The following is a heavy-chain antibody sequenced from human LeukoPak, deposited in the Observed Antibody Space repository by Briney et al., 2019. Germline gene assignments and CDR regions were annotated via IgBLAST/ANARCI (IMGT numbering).Heavy chain of an antibody. Sequence: GGSLRLSCAASGFTFSSYWMHWVRQAPGKGLVWVSRINSDGSNTSYADSVKGRFTISRDSAKNSLYLQMNSLRAEDTAVYYCARVFRPADYFDYWGQGTLVTVSS. J-gene: IGHJ4*02. CDR1: GFTFSSYW. V-gene: IGHV3-74*01. CDR2: INSDGSNT. CDR3: ARVFRPADYFDY.